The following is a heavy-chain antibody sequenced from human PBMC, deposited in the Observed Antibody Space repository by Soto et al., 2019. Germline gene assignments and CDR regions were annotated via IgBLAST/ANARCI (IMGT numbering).Heavy chain of an antibody. CDR1: GGTFSSYA. Sequence: QVQLVQSGAEVKKPGSSVKVSCKASGGTFSSYAISWVRQAPGQGLEWMGGIIPIFGTANYAQKFQGRVTITADESTSTAYMELSSLRSEDTAVYYCARDGYCSGGSGYQYYYYYYGMDVWGQGTTVTVSS. J-gene: IGHJ6*02. CDR3: ARDGYCSGGSGYQYYYYYYGMDV. D-gene: IGHD2-15*01. V-gene: IGHV1-69*12. CDR2: IIPIFGTA.